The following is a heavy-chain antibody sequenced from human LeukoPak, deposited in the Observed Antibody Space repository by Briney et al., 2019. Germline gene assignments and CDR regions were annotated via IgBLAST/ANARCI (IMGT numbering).Heavy chain of an antibody. Sequence: PGGSLRLSCAASGFTFSSYGMHWVRQAPGKGLEWVAVIWYDGSNKYYADSVKGRFTISRDNSKNTLYLQMNSLRAEDTAVYYCARGKVEMATIGPKSSFAYWGQGTLVTVSS. CDR1: GFTFSSYG. D-gene: IGHD5-24*01. CDR3: ARGKVEMATIGPKSSFAY. J-gene: IGHJ4*02. V-gene: IGHV3-33*01. CDR2: IWYDGSNK.